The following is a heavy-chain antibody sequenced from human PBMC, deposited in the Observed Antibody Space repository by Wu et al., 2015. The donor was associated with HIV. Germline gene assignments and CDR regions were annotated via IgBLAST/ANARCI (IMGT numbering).Heavy chain of an antibody. J-gene: IGHJ4*02. CDR3: ARAKHQLTSSHVFDF. CDR1: GDNFNDHG. Sequence: QVQLVQSGTELKKPGSSVKVSCKVTGDNFNDHGISWVRQAPGQGLEWMGGVLPILGRPDYSEKFQGRVTITADESSTTAYMDLSGLTSEDTAVYFCARAKHQLTSSHVFDFWAREPWSPSPQ. V-gene: IGHV1-69*11. D-gene: IGHD3-3*01. CDR2: VLPILGRP.